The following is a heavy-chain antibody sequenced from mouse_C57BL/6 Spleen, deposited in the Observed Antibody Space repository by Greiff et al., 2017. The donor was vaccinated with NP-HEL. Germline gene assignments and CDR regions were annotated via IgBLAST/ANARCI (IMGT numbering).Heavy chain of an antibody. J-gene: IGHJ2*01. D-gene: IGHD1-1*01. CDR1: GFTFSDYG. CDR2: ISSGSSTI. Sequence: EVKLVESGGGLVKPGGSLKLSCAASGFTFSDYGMHWVRQAPEKGLEWVAYISSGSSTIYYADTVKGRFTISRDNAKNTLFLQMTSLRSEDTAMYYCARDYGSSYVTWGQGTTLTVSS. CDR3: ARDYGSSYVT. V-gene: IGHV5-17*01.